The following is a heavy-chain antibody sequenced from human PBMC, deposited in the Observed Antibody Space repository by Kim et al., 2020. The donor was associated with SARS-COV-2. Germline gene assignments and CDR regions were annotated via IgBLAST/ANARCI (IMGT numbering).Heavy chain of an antibody. J-gene: IGHJ6*02. CDR2: IFYSGGT. D-gene: IGHD3-10*01. V-gene: IGHV4-59*13. CDR3: AIWGSPYYGSTASTGGMDV. CDR1: GGSISGYY. Sequence: SETLSLTCSVSGGSISGYYWSWMRQPPGKGLEWIGYIFYSGGTNYNASLKSRVTISVDTSKNQLSLTLSSVTAADTAIYYCAIWGSPYYGSTASTGGMDVWGQGTMVTVSS.